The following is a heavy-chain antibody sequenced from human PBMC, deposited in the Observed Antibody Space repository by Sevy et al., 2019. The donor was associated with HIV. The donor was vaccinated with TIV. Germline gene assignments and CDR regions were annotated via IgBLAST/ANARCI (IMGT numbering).Heavy chain of an antibody. Sequence: EGSLRLSCAASGFTFSSYWMHWVRQAPGKGLVWVSRINSDGSSTSYADSVKGRFTISRDNAKNTLYLQMNSLRAEDTAVYYCARVGIAAAGDYYYYMDVWGKGTTVTVSS. V-gene: IGHV3-74*01. J-gene: IGHJ6*03. CDR2: INSDGSST. D-gene: IGHD6-13*01. CDR1: GFTFSSYW. CDR3: ARVGIAAAGDYYYYMDV.